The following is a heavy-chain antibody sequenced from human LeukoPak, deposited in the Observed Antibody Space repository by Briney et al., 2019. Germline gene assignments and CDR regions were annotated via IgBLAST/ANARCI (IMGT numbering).Heavy chain of an antibody. D-gene: IGHD3-22*01. J-gene: IGHJ3*02. Sequence: SETLSLTCTVSGGSISSYYWSWIRQPPGKGLEWIGYIYTSGSTNYNPSLKSRVTISVDTSKNQFSLKLSSVTAADTAVYHCARRGYYYDSSGYYEASAFDIWGQETMVTVSS. CDR3: ARRGYYYDSSGYYEASAFDI. V-gene: IGHV4-4*09. CDR1: GGSISSYY. CDR2: IYTSGST.